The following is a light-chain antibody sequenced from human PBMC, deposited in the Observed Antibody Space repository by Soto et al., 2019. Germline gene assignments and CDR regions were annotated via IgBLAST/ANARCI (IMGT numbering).Light chain of an antibody. CDR3: SSYTTSSTRL. V-gene: IGLV2-14*01. Sequence: QSALTQPASVSGSPGQSITISCTGTSSDIGGYNYVSWYQQHPGKAPKLMFYDVSNRPSGVSNRFSGSKSGNTASLTISGLQTEDEADYYCSSYTTSSTRLFGGGTKVTVL. CDR1: SSDIGGYNY. CDR2: DVS. J-gene: IGLJ2*01.